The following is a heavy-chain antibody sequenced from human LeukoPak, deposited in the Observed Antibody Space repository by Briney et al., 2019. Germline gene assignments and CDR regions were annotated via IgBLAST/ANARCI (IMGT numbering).Heavy chain of an antibody. CDR2: IYTSGST. D-gene: IGHD7-27*01. V-gene: IGHV4-61*02. CDR3: ARGSLGYYYYMDV. Sequence: KASETLSLTCTVSGGSISSGSYYWSWIRQPAGKGLEWIGRIYTSGSTNYNPSLKSRVTISVDTSKNQFSLKLSSVTAADTAVYYCARGSLGYYYYMDVWGKGTTVTISS. J-gene: IGHJ6*03. CDR1: GGSISSGSYY.